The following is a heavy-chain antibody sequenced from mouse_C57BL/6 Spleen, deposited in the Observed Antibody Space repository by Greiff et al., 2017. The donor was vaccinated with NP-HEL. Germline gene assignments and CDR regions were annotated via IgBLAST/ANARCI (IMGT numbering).Heavy chain of an antibody. CDR3: AFRLLTSLFDY. V-gene: IGHV1-81*01. Sequence: QVHVKQSGAELARPGASVKLSCKASGYTFTSYGISWVKQRTGQGLEWIGEIYPRSGNTYYNEKFKGKATLTADKSSSTAYMELRSLTSEDSAVYFCAFRLLTSLFDYWGQGTTLTVSS. D-gene: IGHD2-3*01. CDR1: GYTFTSYG. CDR2: IYPRSGNT. J-gene: IGHJ2*01.